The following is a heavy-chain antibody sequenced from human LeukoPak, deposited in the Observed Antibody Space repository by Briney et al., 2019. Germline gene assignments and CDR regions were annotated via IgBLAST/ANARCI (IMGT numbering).Heavy chain of an antibody. CDR1: GGSISSGSYY. CDR2: IYTSGST. CDR3: ARGFITIFGVVINQNWFDP. D-gene: IGHD3-3*01. V-gene: IGHV4-61*02. J-gene: IGHJ5*02. Sequence: SETLSLTCTVSGGSISSGSYYWSWIRQPAGKGLEWIGRIYTSGSTNYNPSLKSRVTISVDTSKNQFSLKLSSVTAADTAVYYCARGFITIFGVVINQNWFDPWGQGTLVTVSS.